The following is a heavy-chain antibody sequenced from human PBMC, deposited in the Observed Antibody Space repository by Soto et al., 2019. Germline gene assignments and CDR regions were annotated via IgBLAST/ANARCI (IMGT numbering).Heavy chain of an antibody. CDR3: ATGHSSSSCAGRGCVSGYYYYYYMDV. J-gene: IGHJ6*03. CDR1: GGSISSYY. Sequence: SETLSLTCTVSGGSISSYYWSWIRQPPEKGLEWIGYIYYSGSTNYNPSLKSRVTISVDTSKNQFSLKLSSVTAADTAVYYCATGHSSSSCAGRGCVSGYYYYYYMDVWGKGTTVTVSS. CDR2: IYYSGST. V-gene: IGHV4-59*01. D-gene: IGHD6-6*01.